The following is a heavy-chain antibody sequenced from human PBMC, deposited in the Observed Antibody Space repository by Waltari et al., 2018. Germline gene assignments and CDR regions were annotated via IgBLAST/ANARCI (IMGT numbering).Heavy chain of an antibody. CDR2: INPNKGGT. CDR1: GYTFTGYY. J-gene: IGHJ4*02. V-gene: IGHV1-2*06. D-gene: IGHD6-13*01. Sequence: QVQRVQSGAEVKKPGASVKVSCKASGYTFTGYYMHWVRQAPGQGLEWMGRINPNKGGTNYAQKFQGRVTITRDTSASTAYMELSSLRSEDTAVYYCARGGRGIAAAGKVDFDYWGQGTLVTVSS. CDR3: ARGGRGIAAAGKVDFDY.